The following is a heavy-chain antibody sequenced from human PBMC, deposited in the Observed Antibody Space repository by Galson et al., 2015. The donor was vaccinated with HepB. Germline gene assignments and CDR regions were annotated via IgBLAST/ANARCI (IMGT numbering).Heavy chain of an antibody. CDR3: AREHPVAGGFDY. V-gene: IGHV3-21*01. D-gene: IGHD6-19*01. CDR1: GFTFSSPR. J-gene: IGHJ4*02. Sequence: SLRLSCAASGFTFSSPRLHWVRQAPGKGLEWVSSISSSSSYIYYADSVTGRFTISRDNAKNSLFLQMNSLRAVDTAVYYCAREHPVAGGFDYWGQGTLVTVSS. CDR2: ISSSSSYI.